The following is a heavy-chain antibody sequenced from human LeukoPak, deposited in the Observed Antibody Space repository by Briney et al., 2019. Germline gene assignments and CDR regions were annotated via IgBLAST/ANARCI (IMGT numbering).Heavy chain of an antibody. J-gene: IGHJ3*02. CDR1: GFTFSSYS. Sequence: PGGSLRLSCAASGFTFSSYSMNWVRQAPGKGLEWVSSISSSSSYIYYADSVKGRFTISRDNAKNSLYLQMNSLRAEDTAVYYCAKEWEGWVGDAFDIWGQGTMVTVSS. V-gene: IGHV3-21*04. D-gene: IGHD1-26*01. CDR3: AKEWEGWVGDAFDI. CDR2: ISSSSSYI.